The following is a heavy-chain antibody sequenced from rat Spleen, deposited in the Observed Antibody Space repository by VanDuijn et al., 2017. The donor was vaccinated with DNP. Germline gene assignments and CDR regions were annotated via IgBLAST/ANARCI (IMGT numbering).Heavy chain of an antibody. CDR3: ASGSYDGYKWFAY. CDR2: ISYDGGST. J-gene: IGHJ3*01. D-gene: IGHD1-9*01. CDR1: GFTYSDYY. V-gene: IGHV5-22*01. Sequence: EVQLVESGGGLVQPGRSLKLSCAASGFTYSDYYMAWVRQAPTKGLEWVAYISYDGGSTYYGDSVKGRFTISRANAKNTLYLQMNSLRSEDTATYYCASGSYDGYKWFAYWGQGTLVTVSS.